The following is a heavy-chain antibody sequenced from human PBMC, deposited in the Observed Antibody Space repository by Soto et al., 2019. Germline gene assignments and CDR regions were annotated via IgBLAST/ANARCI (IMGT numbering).Heavy chain of an antibody. CDR3: ARQYDNSIPSWFDS. D-gene: IGHD4-4*01. CDR1: GGSISSGGYY. Sequence: SETLSLTCTVSGGSISSGGYYWSWIRQHPGKGLEWIGYIYYSGSTSYNPSLKSRITMSADTSKNQFSLRLTSVTAADTAVYYCARQYDNSIPSWFDSWGQGTLVTVSS. V-gene: IGHV4-31*03. CDR2: IYYSGST. J-gene: IGHJ5*01.